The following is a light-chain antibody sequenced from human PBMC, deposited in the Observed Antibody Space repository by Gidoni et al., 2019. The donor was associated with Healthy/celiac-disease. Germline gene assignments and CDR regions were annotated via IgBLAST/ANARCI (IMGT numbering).Light chain of an antibody. V-gene: IGLV1-40*01. CDR3: QSYDSSLSGSGV. CDR2: GNS. CDR1: SSNIGAGYD. Sequence: QSVLTQPPSVSGAPGQRVTISCTGSSSNIGAGYDVPCYQQLPGTAPKLLIYGNSNRPSGVPDRFSGSKSGTSASLAITGLQAEDEADYYCQSYDSSLSGSGVFGGGTKLTVL. J-gene: IGLJ3*02.